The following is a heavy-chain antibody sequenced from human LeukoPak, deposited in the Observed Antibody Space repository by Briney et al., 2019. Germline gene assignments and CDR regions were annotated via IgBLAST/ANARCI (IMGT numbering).Heavy chain of an antibody. CDR3: VKGGVSSGWYFEVFDY. V-gene: IGHV3-23*01. CDR1: GFTFSGYA. CDR2: ISRSGGST. J-gene: IGHJ4*02. D-gene: IGHD6-19*01. Sequence: PGGSLRLSCAASGFTFSGYAMSWVRQAPGKGLEWVSAISRSGGSTYYADSVKGRFTISRDNSKNTLYLQMNSLRAEDTAVYYCVKGGVSSGWYFEVFDYWGQGTLVTVSS.